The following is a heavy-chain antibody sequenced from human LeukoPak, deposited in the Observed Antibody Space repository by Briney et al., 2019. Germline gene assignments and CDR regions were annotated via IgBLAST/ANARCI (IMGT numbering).Heavy chain of an antibody. CDR2: IWYDGSSK. Sequence: GGSLRLSCAASGFTFNSYGMHWVRQAPGKGLEWVAVIWYDGSSKYYADSLKGRFTISRDNSKNILYLQMNSLRVEDTAIYYCVRARFDYGDFYWLDLWGQGTLVTVSS. CDR3: VRARFDYGDFYWLDL. CDR1: GFTFNSYG. J-gene: IGHJ5*02. V-gene: IGHV3-33*01. D-gene: IGHD4-17*01.